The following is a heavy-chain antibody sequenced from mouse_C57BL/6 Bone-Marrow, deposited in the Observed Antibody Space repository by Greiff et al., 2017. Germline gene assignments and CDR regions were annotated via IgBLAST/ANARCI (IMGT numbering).Heavy chain of an antibody. J-gene: IGHJ4*01. Sequence: EVKLMESGGGLVQSGRSLRLSCATSGFTFSDFYMEWVRQAPGKGLEWIAASRNKANDYTTEYSASVKGRFIVSRDTSQSILYLQMNALRAEDTAIYYCARDATDVDAMDYWGQGTSVTVSS. V-gene: IGHV7-1*01. CDR3: ARDATDVDAMDY. CDR1: GFTFSDFY. CDR2: SRNKANDYTT.